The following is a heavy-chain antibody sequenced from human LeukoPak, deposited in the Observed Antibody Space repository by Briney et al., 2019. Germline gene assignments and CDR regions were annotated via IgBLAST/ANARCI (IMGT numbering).Heavy chain of an antibody. CDR2: ISGSGADT. Sequence: PGGSLRLSCAASGFTFSSYAMSWVRQAPGMGLEWVSTISGSGADTYHADSMKGRFIISRDSSKSTLYLQMNSLRAEDTAVYYCAKDAFGAGGFDYWGQGSLVTVSS. CDR3: AKDAFGAGGFDY. D-gene: IGHD3-16*01. V-gene: IGHV3-23*01. CDR1: GFTFSSYA. J-gene: IGHJ4*02.